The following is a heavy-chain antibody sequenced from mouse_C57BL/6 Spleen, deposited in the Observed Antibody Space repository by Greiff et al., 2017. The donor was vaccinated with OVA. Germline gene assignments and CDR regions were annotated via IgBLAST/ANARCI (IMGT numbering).Heavy chain of an antibody. Sequence: EVNLVESGGGLVKPGGSLKLSCAASGFTFSSYAMSWVRQTPEKRLEWVATISDGGSYTYYPDNVKGRFTISRDNAKNNLYLQMSHLKSEDTAMYYCARFYDGYLSYWGQGTLVTVSA. CDR1: GFTFSSYA. J-gene: IGHJ3*01. CDR2: ISDGGSYT. D-gene: IGHD2-3*01. V-gene: IGHV5-4*03. CDR3: ARFYDGYLSY.